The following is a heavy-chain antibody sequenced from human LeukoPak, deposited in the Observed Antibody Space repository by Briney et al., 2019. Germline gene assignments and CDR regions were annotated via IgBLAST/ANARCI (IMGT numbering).Heavy chain of an antibody. Sequence: GRSLRLSCAASGFTFSNYGMHWVRQAPGKGLEWVAVISYDGSNKYYADSVKGRFTISRDNSKNTLYLQMNSLRVEDTAVYYCAKKMVRGVSPIDYWGQGTLVTVSS. CDR2: ISYDGSNK. CDR1: GFTFSNYG. D-gene: IGHD3-10*01. CDR3: AKKMVRGVSPIDY. J-gene: IGHJ4*02. V-gene: IGHV3-30*18.